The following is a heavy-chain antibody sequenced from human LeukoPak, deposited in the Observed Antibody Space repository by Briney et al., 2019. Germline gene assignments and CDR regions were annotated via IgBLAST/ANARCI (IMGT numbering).Heavy chain of an antibody. CDR3: ARSSGHSYGDFDY. CDR2: THHSGAT. V-gene: IGHV4-59*01. J-gene: IGHJ4*02. CDR1: GVSITSNY. Sequence: SETLSLTCSVSGVSITSNYWSWIRQPPGKGLEWLGYTHHSGATSYNPSLKSRSTMSLDTSNNQFSLKLSSVTAANTAVYYCARSSGHSYGDFDYWGQGNLVTVSS. D-gene: IGHD5-18*01.